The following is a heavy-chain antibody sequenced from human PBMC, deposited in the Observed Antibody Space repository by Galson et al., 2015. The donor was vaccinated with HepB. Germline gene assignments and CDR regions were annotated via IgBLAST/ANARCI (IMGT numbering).Heavy chain of an antibody. CDR3: TRGRTDWSFEH. D-gene: IGHD3-9*01. J-gene: IGHJ4*02. Sequence: CAISGDSVSSNTAAWNWVRQSPSRGLEWLGRTYYKSQWYTDYALSVNSRVIINPDTSKNHVSLQLNSVTPDDTAVYYCTRGRTDWSFEHWGQGTLVTVSS. CDR1: GDSVSSNTAA. CDR2: TYYKSQWYT. V-gene: IGHV6-1*01.